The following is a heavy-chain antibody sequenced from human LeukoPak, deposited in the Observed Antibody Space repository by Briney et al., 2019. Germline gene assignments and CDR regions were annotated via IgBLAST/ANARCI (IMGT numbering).Heavy chain of an antibody. CDR1: GFTFNIYA. J-gene: IGHJ5*02. V-gene: IGHV3-23*01. CDR3: VRGYSYGWFDP. CDR2: ISGSGGST. D-gene: IGHD5-18*01. Sequence: GGSLRLSCAASGFTFNIYAMSWVRQAPGKGLEWVSTISGSGGSTHYADSLKVRFTISRNNSKNTLNLQMNSLRADDAAVYYCVRGYSYGWFDPWGKGTLVTVSS.